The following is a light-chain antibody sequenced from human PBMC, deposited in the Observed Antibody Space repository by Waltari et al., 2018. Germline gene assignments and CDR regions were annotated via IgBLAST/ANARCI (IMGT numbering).Light chain of an antibody. CDR3: CSYAGSVPYV. J-gene: IGLJ1*01. Sequence: QSALTQPASVSGSPGQSITISCTGSNSNIGTYSLLPWFQHRPGKAPNLITYEVRQRPQGVSVRFSGPKSANTASLTISGLQAEDEADYYCCSYAGSVPYVFGTGTTVTVL. CDR1: NSNIGTYSL. CDR2: EVR. V-gene: IGLV2-23*02.